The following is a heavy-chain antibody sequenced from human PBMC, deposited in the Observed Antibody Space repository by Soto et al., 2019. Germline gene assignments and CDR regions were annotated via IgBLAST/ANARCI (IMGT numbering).Heavy chain of an antibody. J-gene: IGHJ4*02. D-gene: IGHD1-26*01. CDR1: GFTFSSYG. V-gene: IGHV3-33*05. Sequence: QVQLVESGGGVVQPGRSLRLSCVVSGFTFSSYGMLWVRQAPGKGLEWVAAISYGGSNKYHADSVKGRFTISRDNSKDTLYLQVDSLRADDTAVYYCARDWRATDYWGQGTLVTVSS. CDR3: ARDWRATDY. CDR2: ISYGGSNK.